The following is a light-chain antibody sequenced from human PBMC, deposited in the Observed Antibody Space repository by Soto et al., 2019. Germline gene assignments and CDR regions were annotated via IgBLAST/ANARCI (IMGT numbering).Light chain of an antibody. CDR3: QQYASSPPYT. CDR2: GAS. Sequence: EIVMTQSPCTLSLSPGERATLSCRASQSVSSSYLAWYQQKPGQAPRLLIYGASSRATGIPDRFSGSGSGADFTLTISRLEPEDFAVYYCQQYASSPPYTFGQGTKVDIK. CDR1: QSVSSSY. V-gene: IGKV3-20*01. J-gene: IGKJ1*01.